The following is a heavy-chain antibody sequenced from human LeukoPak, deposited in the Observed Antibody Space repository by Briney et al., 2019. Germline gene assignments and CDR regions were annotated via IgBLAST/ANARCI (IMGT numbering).Heavy chain of an antibody. D-gene: IGHD6-19*01. CDR1: GFTVSSNY. V-gene: IGHV3-53*01. J-gene: IGHJ3*02. CDR2: IYSGGST. Sequence: GGSLRLSCAASGFTVSSNYMSWVRQAPGKGLEWVSVIYSGGSTYYADSVKGRFTISRDNSKSTLYLQMNSLRAEDTAVYYCARGGISVAGTMEAFDIWGQGTMVTVSS. CDR3: ARGGISVAGTMEAFDI.